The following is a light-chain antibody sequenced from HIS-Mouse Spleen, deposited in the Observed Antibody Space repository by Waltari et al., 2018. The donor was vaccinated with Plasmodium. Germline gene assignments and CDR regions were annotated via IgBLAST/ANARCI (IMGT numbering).Light chain of an antibody. Sequence: EIVLTQSPGTLSLSPGERATLPCRASQNVSSSYLAWYQQKPGQAPRLLIYGASSRATGIPDRFSGSGSGTDFTLTISRLEPEDFAVYYCQQYGSSPLTFGGGTKVEIK. V-gene: IGKV3-20*01. CDR3: QQYGSSPLT. J-gene: IGKJ4*01. CDR2: GAS. CDR1: QNVSSSY.